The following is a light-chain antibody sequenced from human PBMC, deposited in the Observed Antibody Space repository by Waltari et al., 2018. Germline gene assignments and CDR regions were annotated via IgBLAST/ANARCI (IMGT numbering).Light chain of an antibody. J-gene: IGKJ1*01. CDR1: QSLLYVSNNKNY. V-gene: IGKV4-1*01. Sequence: DIVMTQSPDSLAVSLGERATISCRSSQSLLYVSNNKNYLAWYKQKPGQAPKHLLSWASTRESGVPYRSIRSGSWTDFTLTISRLHAADVAVYYCQQYYSTPRTFGQGTRVEIK. CDR2: WAS. CDR3: QQYYSTPRT.